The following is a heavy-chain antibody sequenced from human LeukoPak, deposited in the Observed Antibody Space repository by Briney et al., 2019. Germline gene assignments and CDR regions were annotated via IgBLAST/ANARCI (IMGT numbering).Heavy chain of an antibody. V-gene: IGHV1-69*01. D-gene: IGHD3-10*01. CDR3: ARPNYYGWGSYYLLDD. CDR2: LIPIFGTA. J-gene: IGHJ4*02. Sequence: ASVKVSCKASVGTFSSYAICWGRQAPGQGLEWMGGLIPIFGTANYAQKFQGRVTITADESTSTAHMELSSVRSEDTGVYYCARPNYYGWGSYYLLDDWGEGSLVTVSS. CDR1: VGTFSSYA.